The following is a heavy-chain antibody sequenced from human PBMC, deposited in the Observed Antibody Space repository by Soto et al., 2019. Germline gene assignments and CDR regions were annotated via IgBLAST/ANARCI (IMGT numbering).Heavy chain of an antibody. J-gene: IGHJ6*02. Sequence: PGESLKISCKGSGYSFTSYWIGWVRQMPGKGLEWMGIIYPGDSDTRYSPSFQGQVTISADKSISTAYLQWSSLKASDTAMYYCARTQTTDNPYYYYGMDVWGQGTTVTFSS. CDR3: ARTQTTDNPYYYYGMDV. CDR1: GYSFTSYW. D-gene: IGHD1-1*01. V-gene: IGHV5-51*01. CDR2: IYPGDSDT.